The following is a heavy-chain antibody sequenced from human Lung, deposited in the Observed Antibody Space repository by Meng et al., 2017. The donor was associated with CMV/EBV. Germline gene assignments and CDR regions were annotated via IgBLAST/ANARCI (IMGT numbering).Heavy chain of an antibody. CDR1: GFTFTTYA. J-gene: IGHJ6*04. D-gene: IGHD5-18*01. CDR2: ISYDGSNK. V-gene: IGHV3-30*04. CDR3: ARGEQLWLPVDV. Sequence: SLMIYCPASGFTFTTYAMHWVRQAPGKGLEWVAVISYDGSNKNYADSVIHLFTFSRVNSKNALYLQLNSLRTVDTAVYSCARGEQLWLPVDVGGKGTTVTVSS.